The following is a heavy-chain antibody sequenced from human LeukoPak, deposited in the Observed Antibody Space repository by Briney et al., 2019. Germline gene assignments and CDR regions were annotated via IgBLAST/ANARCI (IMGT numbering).Heavy chain of an antibody. CDR3: ARVHSSIWSGSYFDY. V-gene: IGHV3-23*01. CDR2: ISGSGGST. Sequence: GGSLRLSCAASGFTFSSYAMSWVRQAPGKGLEWVSAISGSGGSTYYADSVKGRFTISRDNSKNTLYLQMNSLKIEDTAVYYCARVHSSIWSGSYFDYWGQGTLVTVSS. J-gene: IGHJ4*02. D-gene: IGHD6-13*01. CDR1: GFTFSSYA.